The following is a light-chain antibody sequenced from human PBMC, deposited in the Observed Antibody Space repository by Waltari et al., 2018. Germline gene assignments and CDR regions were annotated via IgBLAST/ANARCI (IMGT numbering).Light chain of an antibody. CDR2: LGS. V-gene: IGKV2-28*01. Sequence: IVMTQSPLSLPVTPGEPASISCSSSQSLLHSNGYNYLDWYLQKPGQSPQLLIYLGSNRASGVPDRFSGSGSGTDFTLKISRVEAEDVGVYYCMQALQTPNTFGQGTKLEIK. J-gene: IGKJ2*01. CDR3: MQALQTPNT. CDR1: QSLLHSNGYNY.